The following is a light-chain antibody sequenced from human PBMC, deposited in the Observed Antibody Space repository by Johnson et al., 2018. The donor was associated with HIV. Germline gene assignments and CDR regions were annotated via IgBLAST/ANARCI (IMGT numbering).Light chain of an antibody. CDR1: SSNIGNNY. CDR3: GTWDSSRSALYC. Sequence: QSVLTQPPSVSAAPGQKVTISCSGSSSNIGNNYVSWYQQLPGTAPKLLIYDNNKRPSGIPDRFSGSKSGTSATLGITGLQTGDEADYYCGTWDSSRSALYCFGTGTKVTVL. J-gene: IGLJ1*01. V-gene: IGLV1-51*01. CDR2: DNN.